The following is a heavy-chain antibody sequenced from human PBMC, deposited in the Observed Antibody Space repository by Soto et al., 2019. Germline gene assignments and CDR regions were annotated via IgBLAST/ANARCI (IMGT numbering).Heavy chain of an antibody. CDR2: INPNSGGT. CDR1: GYTFTGYY. Sequence: ASVKVSCKASGYTFTGYYMHWVRQAPGQGLEWMGWINPNSGGTNYAQKFQGRVIMTTDTSTSTVYMELRSLRSDDTAVYYCARERVDSSWSSVEHLQYLGQGTLVSV. D-gene: IGHD6-13*01. V-gene: IGHV1-2*02. CDR3: ARERVDSSWSSVEHLQY. J-gene: IGHJ1*01.